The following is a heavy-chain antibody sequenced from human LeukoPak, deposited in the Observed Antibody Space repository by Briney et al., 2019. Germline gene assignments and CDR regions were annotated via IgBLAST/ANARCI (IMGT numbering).Heavy chain of an antibody. V-gene: IGHV1-2*02. Sequence: AASVKVSCTASGYTFTGYYMHWVRQAPGQGLEWMGWINPNSGGTNYAQKFQGRVTMTRDTSISTAYMELSRLRSDDTAVYYCARVNGDYQGWFDPWGQGTLVTVSS. CDR3: ARVNGDYQGWFDP. J-gene: IGHJ5*02. CDR2: INPNSGGT. D-gene: IGHD4-17*01. CDR1: GYTFTGYY.